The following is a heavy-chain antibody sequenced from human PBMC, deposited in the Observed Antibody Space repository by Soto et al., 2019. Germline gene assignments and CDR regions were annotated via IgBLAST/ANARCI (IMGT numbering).Heavy chain of an antibody. Sequence: QIHLEQSRIEMKEPGTSLKISCATSGYSFTNYGISWVRQAPGQGLEWMGGISGNNGNTKYAQSFPDRVVMTAAKFTSTGYLEMSNLRSNDTAVYYCARANTWVTGRVGTHWGQGTKVTVSS. CDR1: GYSFTNYG. CDR3: ARANTWVTGRVGTH. V-gene: IGHV1-18*01. J-gene: IGHJ4*02. D-gene: IGHD1-1*01. CDR2: ISGNNGNT.